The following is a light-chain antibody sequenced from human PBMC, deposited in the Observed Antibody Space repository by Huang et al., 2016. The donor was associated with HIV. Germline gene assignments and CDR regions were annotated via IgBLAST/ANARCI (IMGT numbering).Light chain of an antibody. CDR3: QQYNDFRST. V-gene: IGKV3-15*01. Sequence: ETVMTQSPVTLSVSPGDIASLSCRSRQSVSRHLAWYQQKPGQAPRLLIYAASTRATGVPARFSGSGAGTEFTLTISTLQSEDSAVYYCQQYNDFRSTFGPGTRVEIK. J-gene: IGKJ3*01. CDR2: AAS. CDR1: QSVSRH.